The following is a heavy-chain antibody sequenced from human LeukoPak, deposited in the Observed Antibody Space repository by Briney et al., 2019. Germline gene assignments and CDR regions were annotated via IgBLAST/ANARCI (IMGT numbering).Heavy chain of an antibody. CDR3: AREDLDPYGDLDY. V-gene: IGHV4-59*01. D-gene: IGHD4-17*01. J-gene: IGHJ4*02. CDR1: GGSISSYY. Sequence: PSETLSLTCTVSGGSISSYYWSWIRQPPGKGLEWIGYIYYSGSTNYNPSLKSRVTISVDTSKNQFSLKLSSVTAEDTAVYYCAREDLDPYGDLDYWGQGTLVTVSS. CDR2: IYYSGST.